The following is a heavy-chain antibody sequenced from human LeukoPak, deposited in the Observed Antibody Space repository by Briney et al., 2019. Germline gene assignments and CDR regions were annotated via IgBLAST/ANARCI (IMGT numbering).Heavy chain of an antibody. CDR3: ARWTTLVRGFDY. J-gene: IGHJ4*02. CDR2: IYYSGST. V-gene: IGHV4-59*12. D-gene: IGHD3-10*01. Sequence: SETLSLTCAVSGGSISSYYWNWIRQPPGKGLEWIGYIYYSGSTNSNPSLKSRVSMSVDTSKNHVSLKLSSVTAADTAVYYCARWTTLVRGFDYWGQGTLVTVSS. CDR1: GGSISSYY.